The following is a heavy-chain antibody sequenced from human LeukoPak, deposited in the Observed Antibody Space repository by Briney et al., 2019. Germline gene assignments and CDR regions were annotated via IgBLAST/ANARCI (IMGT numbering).Heavy chain of an antibody. D-gene: IGHD2-2*02. J-gene: IGHJ4*02. CDR1: GFTFGDHA. V-gene: IGHV3-23*01. CDR3: ATCSSTSCYMRSGFDY. CDR2: ISGSGGST. Sequence: GRSLRLSCTAYGFTFGDHAMSWFRQAPGKGLEWVSAISGSGGSTYYADSVKGRFTISRDNSKHTLYLQMNSLRAEDTAVYYCATCSSTSCYMRSGFDYWGQGTLVSVSS.